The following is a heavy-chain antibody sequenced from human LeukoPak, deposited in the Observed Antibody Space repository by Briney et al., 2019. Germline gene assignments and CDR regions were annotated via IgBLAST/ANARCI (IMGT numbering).Heavy chain of an antibody. J-gene: IGHJ3*02. CDR1: GGTFSSYA. CDR3: ARGLPINYYDSSGDAFDI. D-gene: IGHD3-22*01. V-gene: IGHV1-69*13. CDR2: IIPIFGTA. Sequence: SVKVSCKASGGTFSSYAISWVRQAPGQGLEWMGGIIPIFGTANYAQKFQGRVTITADESTSTAYMELSSLRSEDTAMYYCARGLPINYYDSSGDAFDIWGQGTMVTVSS.